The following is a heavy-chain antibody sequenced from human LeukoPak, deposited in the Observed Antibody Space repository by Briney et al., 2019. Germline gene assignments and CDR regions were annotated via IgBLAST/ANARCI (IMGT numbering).Heavy chain of an antibody. CDR1: SFSLSTSGMC. J-gene: IGHJ5*02. CDR2: IDWDDDK. D-gene: IGHD2-15*01. Sequence: SGPALVRPTPTLTLTCTFSSFSLSTSGMCVSWIRQPPGKALEWLARIDWDDDKYYSTSLKTRLTISKDTSKNQVVLTMTNMDPVDTATYYCARYHTSGRWLDLWGQGTLVTVSS. V-gene: IGHV2-70*11. CDR3: ARYHTSGRWLDL.